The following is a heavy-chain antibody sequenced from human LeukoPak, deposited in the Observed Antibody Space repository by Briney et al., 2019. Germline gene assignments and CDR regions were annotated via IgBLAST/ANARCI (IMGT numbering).Heavy chain of an antibody. V-gene: IGHV4-39*01. CDR2: INYSGNT. Sequence: PSETLSLTCTVSGGSISSSSYYWAWIRQPPGKGLEWIGSINYSGNTYYNSSLKSRVTISVDTSRNQFSLKLTSVTAADTAVYYCARHVTKDGYNYHFDYWGQGTLVTVSS. D-gene: IGHD5-24*01. J-gene: IGHJ4*02. CDR3: ARHVTKDGYNYHFDY. CDR1: GGSISSSSYY.